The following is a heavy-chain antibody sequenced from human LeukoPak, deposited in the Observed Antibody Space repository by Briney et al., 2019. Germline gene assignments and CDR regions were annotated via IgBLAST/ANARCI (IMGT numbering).Heavy chain of an antibody. Sequence: GASVKVSCKASGGTFSSYAISWVRQAPGQGLEWMGGIIPIFGTANYAQKFQGRVTITADESTSTAYMELSSLRSEDTAVYYCARDSAFLSIAVVDNWFDPWGQGTLVTVSS. D-gene: IGHD6-19*01. J-gene: IGHJ5*02. CDR2: IIPIFGTA. CDR1: GGTFSSYA. V-gene: IGHV1-69*13. CDR3: ARDSAFLSIAVVDNWFDP.